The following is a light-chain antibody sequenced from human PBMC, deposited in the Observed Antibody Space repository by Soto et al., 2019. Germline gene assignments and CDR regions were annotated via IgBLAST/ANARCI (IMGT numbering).Light chain of an antibody. Sequence: QSALTQRTSASGSPGQSIAISCTGNPNDIGTYDYVSWYQQHPGKAPRLLIFGARNRPPGISSRFSGSKSGLTASLTISGLQPEDEADYYCSSFTPNRLYVFGPGTKVTVL. J-gene: IGLJ1*01. V-gene: IGLV2-14*01. CDR1: PNDIGTYDY. CDR3: SSFTPNRLYV. CDR2: GAR.